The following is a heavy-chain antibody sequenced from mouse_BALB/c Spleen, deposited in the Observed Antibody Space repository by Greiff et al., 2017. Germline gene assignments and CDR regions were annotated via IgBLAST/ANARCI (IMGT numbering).Heavy chain of an antibody. D-gene: IGHD2-10*01. CDR2: ISNGGGST. CDR3: ARPSYYGNPFAY. Sequence: EVHLVESGGGLVQPGGSLKLSCAASGFTFSSYTMSWVRQTPEKRLEWVAYISNGGGSTYYPDTVKGRFTISRDNAKNTLYLQMSSLKSEDTAMYYCARPSYYGNPFAYWGQGTLVTVSA. V-gene: IGHV5-12-2*01. CDR1: GFTFSSYT. J-gene: IGHJ3*01.